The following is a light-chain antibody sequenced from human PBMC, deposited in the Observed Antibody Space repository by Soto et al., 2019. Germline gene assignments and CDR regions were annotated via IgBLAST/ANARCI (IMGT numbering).Light chain of an antibody. CDR1: QSLLHSNGYNY. Sequence: DIVMTQSPLSLPVTPGEPASISCRSSQSLLHSNGYNYLDWYLQKPGQSPQLLIYLGSNRASGVPDRFSRSGLGTDFKMKISRVEDVNVGVYYCMQHLLARTVGKGTKVKIE. CDR2: LGS. J-gene: IGKJ1*01. CDR3: MQHLLART. V-gene: IGKV2-28*01.